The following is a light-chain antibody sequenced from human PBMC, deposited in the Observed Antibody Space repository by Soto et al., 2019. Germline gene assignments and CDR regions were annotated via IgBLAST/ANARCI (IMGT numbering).Light chain of an antibody. CDR3: TSYTSKSTGV. CDR2: EVS. J-gene: IGLJ1*01. Sequence: QSVLTQPASVSGSPGQSITISCTGTSSDVGGYNYVSWYQQHPGKAPKLIIYEVSNRPSGVSNRFSGSKSGNTASLAISGLRAEDEADYYCTSYTSKSTGVFGTGTKLTVL. V-gene: IGLV2-14*01. CDR1: SSDVGGYNY.